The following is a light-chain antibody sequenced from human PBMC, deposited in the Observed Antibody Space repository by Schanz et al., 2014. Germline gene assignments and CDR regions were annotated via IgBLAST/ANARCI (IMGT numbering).Light chain of an antibody. CDR1: SSDVGGYKF. CDR3: CSYAGSYTWL. V-gene: IGLV2-11*01. CDR2: DVS. Sequence: QSALTQPRSVSGSPGQSVAISCTGTSSDVGGYKFVSWYQQHPGKAPKLMIYDVSKRPSGVPDRFSGSKSGNTASLTISGLQAEDEADYYCCSYAGSYTWLFGGGTKLTVL. J-gene: IGLJ3*02.